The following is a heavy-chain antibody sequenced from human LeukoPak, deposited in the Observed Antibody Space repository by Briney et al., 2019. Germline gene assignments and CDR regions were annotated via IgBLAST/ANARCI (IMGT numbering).Heavy chain of an antibody. CDR3: ARAPVGANFFDY. V-gene: IGHV4-34*01. D-gene: IGHD1-26*01. CDR2: INHSGST. J-gene: IGHJ4*02. CDR1: GGSFSGYY. Sequence: PSETLSLTCAVYGGSFSGYYWGWIRQPPGKGLEWIGEINHSGSTNYNPSLKSRVTISVDTSKNQFSLKLSSVTAADTAVYYCARAPVGANFFDYWGQGTLVTVSS.